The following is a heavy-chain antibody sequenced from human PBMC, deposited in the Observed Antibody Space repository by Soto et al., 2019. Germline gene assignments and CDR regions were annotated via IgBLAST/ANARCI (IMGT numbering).Heavy chain of an antibody. J-gene: IGHJ3*02. V-gene: IGHV1-58*01. CDR1: GFTFTSSA. CDR2: IVVGSGNT. D-gene: IGHD2-2*01. Sequence: ASVKVSCKASGFTFTSSAVQWVRQARGQRLEWIGWIVVGSGNTNYAQKFQERVTITRDMSTSTAYMELSSLRSEDTAVYYCAAYIVVVPAAKVNSGFDTWGQGTMVTVSS. CDR3: AAYIVVVPAAKVNSGFDT.